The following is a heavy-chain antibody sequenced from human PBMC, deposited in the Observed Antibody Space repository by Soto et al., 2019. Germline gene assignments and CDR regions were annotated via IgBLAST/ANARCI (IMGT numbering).Heavy chain of an antibody. V-gene: IGHV4-39*01. Sequence: SQTHSLTYTVSGGYISSSSYYWGWIRKPPGKGLEWIGSIYYSGSTYYNPSLKSRVAISVDTSKNQFSLKLSSVTAADTAVYYCARPFVSSGSSYYFDYWLQGTLVTVFS. J-gene: IGHJ4*02. CDR2: IYYSGST. D-gene: IGHD3-10*01. CDR3: ARPFVSSGSSYYFDY. CDR1: GGYISSSSYY.